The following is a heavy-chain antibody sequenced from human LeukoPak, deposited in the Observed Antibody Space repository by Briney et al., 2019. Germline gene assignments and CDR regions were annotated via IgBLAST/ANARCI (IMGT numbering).Heavy chain of an antibody. CDR1: GFTFSSYA. Sequence: PGGSLRLSCAASGFTFSSYAMSWVRQAPGKGLEWVSVIYSGGSTYYADSVKGRFTISRDNSKNTLYLQMNSLRAEDTAVYYCAKDLSSGWYGSGWFDPWGQGTLVTVSS. J-gene: IGHJ5*02. V-gene: IGHV3-23*03. CDR2: IYSGGST. CDR3: AKDLSSGWYGSGWFDP. D-gene: IGHD6-19*01.